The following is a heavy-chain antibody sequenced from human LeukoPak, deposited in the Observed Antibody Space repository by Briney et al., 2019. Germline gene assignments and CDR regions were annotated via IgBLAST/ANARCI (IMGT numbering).Heavy chain of an antibody. D-gene: IGHD3-22*01. Sequence: SETLSLTCTVSGGSISSSSYSWSWIRQPPGKGLEWIGYIYHSGSTYYNPSLKSRVTISVDRSKNQFSLKLSSVTAADTAVYYCARGGGDYYDSSGYYLWFDPWGQGTLVTVSS. J-gene: IGHJ5*02. CDR3: ARGGGDYYDSSGYYLWFDP. CDR2: IYHSGST. V-gene: IGHV4-30-2*01. CDR1: GGSISSSSYS.